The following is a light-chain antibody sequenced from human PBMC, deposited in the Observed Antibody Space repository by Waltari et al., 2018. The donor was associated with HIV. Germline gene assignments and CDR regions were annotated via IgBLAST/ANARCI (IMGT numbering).Light chain of an antibody. V-gene: IGLV3-21*04. Sequence: SYVVSQPPSVSVAPGQTARMTCEGNNVGSKGVHWYQKKPDQAPILVIYYDRDRPSGCPERFSGSNIGNTATLTITSVEAGDEADYYCQVWDSSSDHRGVFGGGTKLTVL. CDR1: NVGSKG. J-gene: IGLJ3*02. CDR2: YDR. CDR3: QVWDSSSDHRGV.